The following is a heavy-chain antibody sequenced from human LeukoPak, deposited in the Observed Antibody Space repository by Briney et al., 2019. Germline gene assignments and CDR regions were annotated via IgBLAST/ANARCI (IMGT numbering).Heavy chain of an antibody. CDR2: ISSSSSYI. D-gene: IGHD6-6*01. CDR1: GFTFSSYS. Sequence: GGSLRLSCAASGFTFSSYSMNWVRQAPGKGLGWVSSISSSSSYIYYADSVKGRYTISRDNAKNSLYLQMNSLRAEDTAVYYCARERRYSSSFDYWGQGTLVTVSS. V-gene: IGHV3-21*01. J-gene: IGHJ4*02. CDR3: ARERRYSSSFDY.